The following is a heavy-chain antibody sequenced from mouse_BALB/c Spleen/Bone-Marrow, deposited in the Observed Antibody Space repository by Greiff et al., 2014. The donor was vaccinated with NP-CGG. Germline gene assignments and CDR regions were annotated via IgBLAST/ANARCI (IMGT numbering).Heavy chain of an antibody. CDR3: VRQGDGYYNWYFDV. CDR2: IRSKSNNYAT. Sequence: DVKLVESGGGLVQPKGSLKLSCAASGFTFNTYAMNWVRQAPGKGLEWVARIRSKSNNYATYYADSVKDRFTISRDDSQTMLYLQMNNLKTEDTAMYYCVRQGDGYYNWYFDVWGAGTTVTVSS. J-gene: IGHJ1*01. V-gene: IGHV10-1*02. D-gene: IGHD2-3*01. CDR1: GFTFNTYA.